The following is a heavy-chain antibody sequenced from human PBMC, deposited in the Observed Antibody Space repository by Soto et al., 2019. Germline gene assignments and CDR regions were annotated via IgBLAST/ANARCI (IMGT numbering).Heavy chain of an antibody. CDR2: IIPILGIA. V-gene: IGHV1-69*02. D-gene: IGHD1-26*01. J-gene: IGHJ4*02. CDR1: GGTFSSYT. Sequence: SVKVSCKSSGGTFSSYTISCVRQAPGQGLEWMGRIIPILGIANYAQKFQGRVTITADKSTSTAYMELSSLRSEDTAVYYCARVGGSLDYWGQGTLVTVSS. CDR3: ARVGGSLDY.